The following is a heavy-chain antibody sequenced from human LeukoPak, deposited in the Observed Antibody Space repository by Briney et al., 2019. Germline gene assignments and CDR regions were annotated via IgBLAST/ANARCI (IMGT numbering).Heavy chain of an antibody. J-gene: IGHJ4*02. D-gene: IGHD3-9*01. Sequence: SETLSLTCSVSGGSINSNSHHWDWIRQAPGKGLEWIGNIYYSGTTSYNPSHKSRVTISVDTSKNQFSLRLSSVTAADTAVYYCARRGDILTDYAFDYWGQGTLVTVSS. V-gene: IGHV4-39*01. CDR3: ARRGDILTDYAFDY. CDR1: GGSINSNSHH. CDR2: IYYSGTT.